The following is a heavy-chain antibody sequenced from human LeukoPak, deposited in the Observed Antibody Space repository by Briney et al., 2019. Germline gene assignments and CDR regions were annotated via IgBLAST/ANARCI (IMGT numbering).Heavy chain of an antibody. D-gene: IGHD3-3*01. CDR1: GDSISSGSYY. CDR3: ARYPTTLTIFGNYYYMDV. J-gene: IGHJ6*03. CDR2: IYTSGST. V-gene: IGHV4-61*02. Sequence: NPSQTLSLTCTVSGDSISSGSYYWSWIRQPAGRGLEWIGRIYTSGSTNYNPSLKSRVTISVDTSKNQFSLKLSSVTAADTAVYYCARYPTTLTIFGNYYYMDVWGKGTTVTVSS.